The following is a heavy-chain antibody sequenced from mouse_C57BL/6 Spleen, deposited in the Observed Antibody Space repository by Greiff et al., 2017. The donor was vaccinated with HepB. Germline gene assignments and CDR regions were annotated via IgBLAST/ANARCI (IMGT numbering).Heavy chain of an antibody. Sequence: VQLQQPGTELVKPGASVKLSCKASGYTFTSYWMHWVKQRPGQGLEWIGNINPSNGGTNYNEKFKSKATLTVDKSSSTAYMQLSSLTSEDSAVYYCARYRTYGSSFYWYFDVWGTGTTVTVSS. CDR2: INPSNGGT. V-gene: IGHV1-53*01. CDR3: ARYRTYGSSFYWYFDV. D-gene: IGHD1-1*01. J-gene: IGHJ1*03. CDR1: GYTFTSYW.